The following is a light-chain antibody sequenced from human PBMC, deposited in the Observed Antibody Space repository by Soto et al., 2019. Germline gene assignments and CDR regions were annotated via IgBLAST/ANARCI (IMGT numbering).Light chain of an antibody. Sequence: EIVLTQSPATLSLSPGERATLSCRASQSVSSYLAWYQQKPGQAPRLLVYDASNRATGIPARFSGSGSGTDFTLTISSLEPEDFAVYDCQQRSNWPPEVTFGPGTKVDIK. CDR3: QQRSNWPPEVT. CDR1: QSVSSY. J-gene: IGKJ3*01. CDR2: DAS. V-gene: IGKV3-11*01.